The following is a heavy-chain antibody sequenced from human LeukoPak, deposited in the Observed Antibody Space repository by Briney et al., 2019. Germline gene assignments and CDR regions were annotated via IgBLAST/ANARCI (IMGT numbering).Heavy chain of an antibody. CDR3: ARCGYSYYYLLADYDYYMDV. D-gene: IGHD5-18*01. Sequence: GGSLRLSCAASGFTFSDYYMSWIRQAPGKGLEWVSYISSSGTTIYYADSVKGRFTISRDNAKNSLYLQMNSLGAEDTAVYYCARCGYSYYYLLADYDYYMDVWGKGTTVTVSS. CDR2: ISSSGTTI. CDR1: GFTFSDYY. V-gene: IGHV3-11*04. J-gene: IGHJ6*03.